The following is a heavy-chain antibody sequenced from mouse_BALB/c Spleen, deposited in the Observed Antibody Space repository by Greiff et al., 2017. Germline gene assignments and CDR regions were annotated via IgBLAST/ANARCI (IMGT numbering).Heavy chain of an antibody. CDR3: ARDSHNYYGSRGAY. J-gene: IGHJ3*01. D-gene: IGHD1-1*01. CDR1: GSTFTAYY. CDR2: IRNKANGYTT. V-gene: IGHV7-3*02. Sequence: EVKLMESGGGLVQPGGSLRLSCATSGSTFTAYYMSWVRQPPGKALEWLGFIRNKANGYTTEYSASVKGRFTISRDNSQSILYLQMNTLRAEDSATYYCARDSHNYYGSRGAYWGQGTLVTVSA.